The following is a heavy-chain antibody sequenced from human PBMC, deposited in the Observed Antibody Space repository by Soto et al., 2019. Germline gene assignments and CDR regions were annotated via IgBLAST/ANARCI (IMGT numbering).Heavy chain of an antibody. D-gene: IGHD2-2*01. CDR3: ARARRDAYVPRPYYYGMHV. Sequence: QVQLVQSGAEVKKPGSSVNVSCKASGGICSSYAISWVRQAPGQGLEWMGGIIPIFGTPNYAQKFQGRVTITADESTSTAYMELSSLRAEYPAVFYCARARRDAYVPRPYYYGMHVCGQGTTVTVSS. CDR2: IIPIFGTP. CDR1: GGICSSYA. J-gene: IGHJ6*02. V-gene: IGHV1-69*12.